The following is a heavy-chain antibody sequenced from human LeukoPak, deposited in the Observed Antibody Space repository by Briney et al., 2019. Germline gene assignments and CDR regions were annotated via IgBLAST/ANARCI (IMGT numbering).Heavy chain of an antibody. CDR1: GFTFSSYA. D-gene: IGHD6-6*01. CDR3: ARDSGDSSSVFDY. CDR2: ISSNGGST. Sequence: GGSLRLSCAASGFTFSSYAMHWVRQAPGKGLEYVPAISSNGGSTYYANSVKGRFTISRDNSKNTLYLQMGSLRAEDMAVYYCARDSGDSSSVFDYWGQGTLVTVSS. V-gene: IGHV3-64*01. J-gene: IGHJ4*02.